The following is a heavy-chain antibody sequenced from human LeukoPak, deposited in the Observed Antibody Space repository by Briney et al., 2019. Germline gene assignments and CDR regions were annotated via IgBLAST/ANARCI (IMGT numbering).Heavy chain of an antibody. J-gene: IGHJ4*02. D-gene: IGHD2-2*01. CDR1: GYTFTGYY. V-gene: IGHV1-2*02. CDR2: INPNSGGT. CDR3: ARADGYCSSTSCYFVGY. Sequence: GASVKVSCKASGYTFTGYYMHWVRQAPGQGLEWMGWINPNSGGTNYAQKFQGRVTMTRDTSISTAYMELSRLRSDDTAVYYCARADGYCSSTSCYFVGYWGQGTLVTVSS.